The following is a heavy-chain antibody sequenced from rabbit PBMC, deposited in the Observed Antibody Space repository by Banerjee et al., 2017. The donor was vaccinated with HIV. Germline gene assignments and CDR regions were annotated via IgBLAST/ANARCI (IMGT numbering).Heavy chain of an antibody. J-gene: IGHJ6*01. Sequence: LEESGGGLVKPGGTLTLTCTVSGFSFSSNWICWVRQAPGKGLEWIACIDTNDGDTDYANWPKGRFTISKTSSTTVTLQMTSLTAADTATYFCARSYTGYGGYGSYLWGQGTLVTVS. CDR3: ARSYTGYGGYGSYL. CDR2: IDTNDGDT. V-gene: IGHV1S45*01. D-gene: IGHD1-1*01. CDR1: GFSFSSNW.